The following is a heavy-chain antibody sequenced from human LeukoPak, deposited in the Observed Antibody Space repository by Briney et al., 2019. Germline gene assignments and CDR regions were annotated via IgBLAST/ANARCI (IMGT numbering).Heavy chain of an antibody. D-gene: IGHD5/OR15-5a*01. J-gene: IGHJ4*02. CDR2: IKQDGSEK. Sequence: TGGSLRLSCAASRFTFSSYWMTWVRQAPGKGLEWVANIKQDGSEKYYVDSVKGRFTISRDNAKNSLDPQMNSLRAEDTAVYYCARGRLGLDYWGQGILVTVSS. CDR3: ARGRLGLDY. V-gene: IGHV3-7*04. CDR1: RFTFSSYW.